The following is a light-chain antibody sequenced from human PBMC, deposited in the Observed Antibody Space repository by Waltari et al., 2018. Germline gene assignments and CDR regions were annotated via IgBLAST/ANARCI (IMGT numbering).Light chain of an antibody. CDR3: SSYRSSSTSIV. V-gene: IGLV2-14*01. CDR2: DVS. CDR1: SSGVRGTQH. Sequence: QSALTQPASVSGSPGQSITIPCTGPSSGVRGTQHVSWFQQHPGKAPKLMISDVSKRPSGVSNRFSGSKSGNTASLTISGLQAEDEADYYCSSYRSSSTSIVFGTGTKVTVL. J-gene: IGLJ1*01.